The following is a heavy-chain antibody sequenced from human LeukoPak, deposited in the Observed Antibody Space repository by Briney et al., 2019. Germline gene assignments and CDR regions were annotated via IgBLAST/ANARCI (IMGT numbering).Heavy chain of an antibody. D-gene: IGHD3-22*01. CDR1: GFTFSSYS. Sequence: PGGSLRLSCAASGFTFSSYSMNWVRQAPGKGLEWVSSISSSSSYIYYADSVKGRFTISRDNAKNSLYLQMNNLRAEDTAVYYCASIDPVVVIDWYFDLWGRGTLVTVSS. V-gene: IGHV3-21*01. CDR2: ISSSSSYI. CDR3: ASIDPVVVIDWYFDL. J-gene: IGHJ2*01.